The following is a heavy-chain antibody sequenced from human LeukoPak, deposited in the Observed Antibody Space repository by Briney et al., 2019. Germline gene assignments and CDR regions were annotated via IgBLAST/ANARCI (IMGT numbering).Heavy chain of an antibody. J-gene: IGHJ4*02. V-gene: IGHV3-43*02. CDR3: AKDMLGMNYYDSSGLDY. CDR2: ISGDGGST. Sequence: GGSLRLSCAASGFTFDDYAMHWVRQAPGKGLEWVSLISGDGGSTYYADSVKGRFTISRDNSKNSLYLQMSSLRTEDTALYYCAKDMLGMNYYDSSGLDYWGQGTLVTVSS. CDR1: GFTFDDYA. D-gene: IGHD3-22*01.